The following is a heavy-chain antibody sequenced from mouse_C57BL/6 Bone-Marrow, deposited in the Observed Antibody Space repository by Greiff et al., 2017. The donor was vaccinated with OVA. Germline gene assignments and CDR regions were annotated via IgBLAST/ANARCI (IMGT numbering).Heavy chain of an antibody. D-gene: IGHD1-1*01. J-gene: IGHJ2*01. V-gene: IGHV5-17*01. Sequence: EVQRVESGGGLVKPGGSLKLSCAASGFTFSDYGMHWVRQAPEKGMEWVAYISSGSSTIYYADTVKGRFTISRDNAKNTLFLQMTSLRSEDTAMYYCASKDPITTVVADYWGQGTTLTVSS. CDR3: ASKDPITTVVADY. CDR1: GFTFSDYG. CDR2: ISSGSSTI.